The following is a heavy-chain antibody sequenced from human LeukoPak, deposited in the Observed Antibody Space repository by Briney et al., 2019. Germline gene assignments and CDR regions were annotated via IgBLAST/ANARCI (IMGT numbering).Heavy chain of an antibody. CDR2: ISGSGGST. CDR3: AKDTFSEQWRRSDP. Sequence: PGGSLRLSCAASGFTFSSYAMSWVRQAPGKGLEWVSAISGSGGSTYYADSVKGRFTISRDNSKNTLYLQMNSLRAEDTAVYYCAKDTFSEQWRRSDPWGQGTLVTVSS. J-gene: IGHJ5*02. D-gene: IGHD6-19*01. CDR1: GFTFSSYA. V-gene: IGHV3-23*01.